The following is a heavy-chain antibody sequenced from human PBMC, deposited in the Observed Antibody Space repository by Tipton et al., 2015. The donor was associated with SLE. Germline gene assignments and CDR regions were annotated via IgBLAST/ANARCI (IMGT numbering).Heavy chain of an antibody. V-gene: IGHV4-4*07. J-gene: IGHJ4*02. CDR1: GASISDYY. D-gene: IGHD3-10*01. Sequence: TLSLTCTVSGASISDYYWSWIRQPAGKGLEWIGRIFSSGTTNYNPSLKSRVTMSLDTSKNQFSLKLTSATAADTAVYYCARDRGRDFFFDYWGQGTLFTVSS. CDR3: ARDRGRDFFFDY. CDR2: IFSSGTT.